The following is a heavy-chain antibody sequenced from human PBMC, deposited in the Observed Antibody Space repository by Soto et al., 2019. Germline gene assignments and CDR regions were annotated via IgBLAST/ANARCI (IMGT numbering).Heavy chain of an antibody. D-gene: IGHD3-10*01. CDR1: GFNFSSHA. CDR3: AKKVNSGSGSQYFDY. V-gene: IGHV3-23*01. Sequence: PGRPQRLPCAASGFNFSSHAMSWILQEQGKGLEWVSAISGSGGSTYYADSVKGRFTISRDNSKNTLFLQMNSLRAEDTAIYYCAKKVNSGSGSQYFDYWGQGTQVTVSS. J-gene: IGHJ4*02. CDR2: ISGSGGST.